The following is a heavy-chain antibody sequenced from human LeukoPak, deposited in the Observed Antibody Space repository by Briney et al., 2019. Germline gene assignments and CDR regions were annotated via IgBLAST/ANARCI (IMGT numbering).Heavy chain of an antibody. D-gene: IGHD1-14*01. V-gene: IGHV1-46*01. J-gene: IGHJ4*02. CDR1: GYTFTSFY. Sequence: ASVKVSCKASGYTFTSFYMHWVRQAPGQGLEWMGLINPSGGSTNYPQKFQGRVTMTRDTSTSTVYMELRSLRSEDTAVYYCASYHIVGANYFDYWGQGTLVTVSS. CDR2: INPSGGST. CDR3: ASYHIVGANYFDY.